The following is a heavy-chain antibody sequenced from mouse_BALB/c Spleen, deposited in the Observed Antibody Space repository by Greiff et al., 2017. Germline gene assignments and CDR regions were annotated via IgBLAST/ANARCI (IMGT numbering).Heavy chain of an antibody. Sequence: EVQLQQSGAELVRPGALVKLSCKASGFNIKDYYMHWVKQRPEQGLEWIGWIDPENGNTIYAPKFQGKATMTADTSSNTAYLQLSSLTSEDTAVYYCLYGTFDYWGQGTTLTVSS. CDR1: GFNIKDYY. CDR3: LYGTFDY. J-gene: IGHJ2*01. V-gene: IGHV14-1*02. D-gene: IGHD2-1*01. CDR2: IDPENGNT.